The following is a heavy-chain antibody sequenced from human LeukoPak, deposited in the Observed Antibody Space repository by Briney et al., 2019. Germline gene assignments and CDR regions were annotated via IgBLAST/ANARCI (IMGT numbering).Heavy chain of an antibody. CDR1: GFTFSGYS. V-gene: IGHV3-21*01. J-gene: IGHJ4*02. D-gene: IGHD3-9*01. Sequence: GGSLRLSCAASGFTFSGYSMNWVRQAPGKGLEWVSSISSSSSYIYYADSVKGRFTISRDNAKNSLYLQMNSLRAEDTAVYYCARDYDILTGYSYHFDYWGQGTLVTVSS. CDR3: ARDYDILTGYSYHFDY. CDR2: ISSSSSYI.